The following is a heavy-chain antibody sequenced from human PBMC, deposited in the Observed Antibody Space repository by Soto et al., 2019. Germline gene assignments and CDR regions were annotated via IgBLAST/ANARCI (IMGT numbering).Heavy chain of an antibody. CDR3: ARAPGVTMVRGIDP. V-gene: IGHV4-34*01. CDR1: GGSFSGYY. J-gene: IGHJ5*02. CDR2: INHSGST. D-gene: IGHD3-10*01. Sequence: QVQLQQWGAGLLKPSETLSLTCAVYGGSFSGYYWSWIRQPPGKGLEWIGEINHSGSTNYNPSLKSRVTISVDTSKNQFSLKLSSVTAADKAVYYCARAPGVTMVRGIDPWGQGTLVTVSS.